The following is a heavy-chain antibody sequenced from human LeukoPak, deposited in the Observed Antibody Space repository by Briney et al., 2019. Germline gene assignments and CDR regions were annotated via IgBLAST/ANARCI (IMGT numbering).Heavy chain of an antibody. J-gene: IGHJ4*02. D-gene: IGHD1-1*01. CDR2: IIPIFGTA. V-gene: IGHV1-69*05. CDR1: GGTFSSYA. Sequence: ASVKVSCRASGGTFSSYAISWVRRAPGQGLEWMGRIIPIFGTANYAQKFQGRVTITTDESTSTAYMELSSLRSEDTAVYYCARIWNDERYFDYWGQGTLVTVSS. CDR3: ARIWNDERYFDY.